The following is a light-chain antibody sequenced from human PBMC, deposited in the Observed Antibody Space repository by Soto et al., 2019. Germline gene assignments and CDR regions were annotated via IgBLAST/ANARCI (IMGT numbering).Light chain of an antibody. Sequence: EIVLTQSPATLSLSPGERATLSCRASQSVSSYLAWYQQKPGQAPRLLIYDASNRATGIRARFSGSGSGTDFTLTMGSLEPEDFAVYYGQQRSNWGQTFGGGTKVEI. CDR2: DAS. CDR3: QQRSNWGQT. V-gene: IGKV3-11*01. J-gene: IGKJ4*01. CDR1: QSVSSY.